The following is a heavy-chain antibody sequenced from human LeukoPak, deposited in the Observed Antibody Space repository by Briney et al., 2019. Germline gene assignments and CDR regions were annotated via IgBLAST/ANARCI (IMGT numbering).Heavy chain of an antibody. CDR1: GLTFSNYA. J-gene: IGHJ6*02. Sequence: GGSLRLSCAASGLTFSNYAMSWVRQAPEKGLEWVSAISGSGGSTYYADSVKGRFTISRDNSKNTLYLQMNSLRAEDTAVYYCAKGVTGYSSSWSSYYYYGMDVWGQGTTVTVSS. V-gene: IGHV3-23*01. CDR3: AKGVTGYSSSWSSYYYYGMDV. CDR2: ISGSGGST. D-gene: IGHD6-13*01.